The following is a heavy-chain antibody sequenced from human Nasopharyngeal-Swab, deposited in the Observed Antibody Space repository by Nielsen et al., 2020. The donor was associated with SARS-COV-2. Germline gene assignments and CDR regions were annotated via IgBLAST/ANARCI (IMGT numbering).Heavy chain of an antibody. J-gene: IGHJ6*03. CDR3: ARGLSGIVPAPILGLGPYYYYYYMDV. D-gene: IGHD2-2*01. CDR1: GGSFSGYY. CDR2: INHSGST. V-gene: IGHV4-34*01. Sequence: SETLSLTCAVYGGSFSGYYWSWIRQPPGKGPEWIAEINHSGSTNYNPSLKSRVTLSVDTSMNQVSLEVSSVTAADTAVYYCARGLSGIVPAPILGLGPYYYYYYMDVWGKGTTVTVSS.